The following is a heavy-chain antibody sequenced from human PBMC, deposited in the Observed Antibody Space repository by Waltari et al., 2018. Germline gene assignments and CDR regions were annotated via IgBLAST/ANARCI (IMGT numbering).Heavy chain of an antibody. Sequence: EMQLVETGGDLIQPGGSLRLSCSASWFAVSPPYMRWVRQARGEGVEWVWFSDREGAKNYADSVKGRFTSSRDSSKNSLDLQMNSLRAEETAVYFSARAPNVGARVAIYGMDGWGQGTTVTVS. CDR2: SDREGAK. CDR1: WFAVSPPY. J-gene: IGHJ6*02. D-gene: IGHD3-16*01. V-gene: IGHV3-53*02. CDR3: ARAPNVGARVAIYGMDG.